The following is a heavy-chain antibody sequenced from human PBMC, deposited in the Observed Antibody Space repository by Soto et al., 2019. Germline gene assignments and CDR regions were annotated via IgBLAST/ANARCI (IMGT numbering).Heavy chain of an antibody. CDR2: IMPTFGSA. J-gene: IGHJ4*02. CDR1: GGTFSSHG. CDR3: ATERSAQYFDY. D-gene: IGHD1-1*01. Sequence: SVKVSCKXSGGTFSSHGIAWVRQVPGQGLEWVGGIMPTFGSATYAPRFQGRVTISADKSTSTAYMELRSLRSEDTAVYYCATERSAQYFDYWGQGTLVTVSS. V-gene: IGHV1-69*06.